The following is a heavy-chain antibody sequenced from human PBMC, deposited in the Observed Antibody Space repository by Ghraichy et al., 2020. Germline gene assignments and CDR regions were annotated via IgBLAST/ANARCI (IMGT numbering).Heavy chain of an antibody. CDR2: IKQDGSEK. D-gene: IGHD3-16*02. CDR3: AREAGPTYYDYIGGSYRWWYFDY. V-gene: IGHV3-7*01. Sequence: GGSLRLSCAASGFTFSSYWMSWVCQAPGKGLEWVANIKQDGSEKYYVDSMKGRFTISRDNAKNSLYLQMNSLRDEDTAVYYCAREAGPTYYDYIGGSYRWWYFDYWGQGTLVTVSS. J-gene: IGHJ4*02. CDR1: GFTFSSYW.